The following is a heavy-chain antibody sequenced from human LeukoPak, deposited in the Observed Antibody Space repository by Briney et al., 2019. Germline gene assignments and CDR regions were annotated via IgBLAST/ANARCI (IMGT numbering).Heavy chain of an antibody. CDR3: ARGGQSSSSFNYYYYYMDV. D-gene: IGHD2-2*01. CDR1: GYTFTSYY. Sequence: ASVKVSCKASGYTFTSYYMHWVRQAPGQGLEWMGIINPSGGSTSYAQKFQGRVTITRNTSISTAYMELSSLRSEDTAVYYCARGGQSSSSFNYYYYYMDVWGKGTTVTVSS. V-gene: IGHV1-46*01. CDR2: INPSGGST. J-gene: IGHJ6*03.